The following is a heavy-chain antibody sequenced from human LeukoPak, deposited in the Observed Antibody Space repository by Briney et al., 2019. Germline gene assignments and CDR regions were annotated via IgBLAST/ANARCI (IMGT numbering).Heavy chain of an antibody. Sequence: GGSLRLSCAASGFTFDDYAMHWVRQAPGKGLEWVSGISWNSGSIGYADSVKGRFTISRDNAKNSLYLQMNSLRAEDMALYYCARARYSSSPFDYWGQGTLVTVSS. CDR3: ARARYSSSPFDY. D-gene: IGHD6-6*01. CDR2: ISWNSGSI. J-gene: IGHJ4*02. CDR1: GFTFDDYA. V-gene: IGHV3-9*03.